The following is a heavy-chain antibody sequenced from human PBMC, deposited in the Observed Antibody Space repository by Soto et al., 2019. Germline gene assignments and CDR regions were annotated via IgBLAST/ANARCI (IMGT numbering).Heavy chain of an antibody. J-gene: IGHJ4*02. Sequence: SETLSLTCAVSGGSISSGGYSWSWIRQPPGKGLEWIGYIYHSGSTYYNPSLKSRVTISVDRSKNQFSLKLSSVTAADTAVYYCARTAGCTNGVCSYFDYWGQGTLVTVSS. CDR1: GGSISSGGYS. V-gene: IGHV4-30-2*01. D-gene: IGHD2-8*01. CDR3: ARTAGCTNGVCSYFDY. CDR2: IYHSGST.